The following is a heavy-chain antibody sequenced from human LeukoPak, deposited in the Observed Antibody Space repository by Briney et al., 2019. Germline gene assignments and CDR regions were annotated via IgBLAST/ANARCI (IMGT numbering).Heavy chain of an antibody. CDR3: ARQPSGTLYYYYYMDV. D-gene: IGHD1-26*01. Sequence: EASVKVSCKASGYTLTSYDINWVRQATGQGLEWMGWMNPNSGNTGYAQKFQGRVTITRNTSISTAYMELSSLRSEDTAVYYCARQPSGTLYYYYYMDVWGKGTTVTVSS. CDR1: GYTLTSYD. J-gene: IGHJ6*03. CDR2: MNPNSGNT. V-gene: IGHV1-8*03.